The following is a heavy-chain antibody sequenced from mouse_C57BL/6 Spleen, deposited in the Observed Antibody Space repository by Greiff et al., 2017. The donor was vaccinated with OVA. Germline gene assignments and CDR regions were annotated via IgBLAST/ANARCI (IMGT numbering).Heavy chain of an antibody. Sequence: QVQLQQPGTELVKPGASVKLSCKASGYTFTSYWMHWVKQRPGQGLEWIGNINPSNGGTNYNEKFKSKATLTVDKSASSAYMQLSSMTSGDSAVYYCAREGLRQGDYYAMDYWGQGTSVTVSS. D-gene: IGHD2-4*01. CDR1: GYTFTSYW. V-gene: IGHV1-53*01. CDR3: AREGLRQGDYYAMDY. CDR2: INPSNGGT. J-gene: IGHJ4*01.